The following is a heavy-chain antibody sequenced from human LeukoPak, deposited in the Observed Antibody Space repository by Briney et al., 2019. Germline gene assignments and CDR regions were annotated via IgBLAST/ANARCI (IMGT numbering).Heavy chain of an antibody. V-gene: IGHV3-66*01. CDR1: EFSVGSNY. Sequence: GGSLRLSCAASEFSVGSNYMTWVRQAPGKGLEWVSLIYSGGSTYYADSVKGRFTISRDNSKNTLYLKMSSLRAEDTAVYYCARASSGWYNWFDPWGQGTLVTVSS. J-gene: IGHJ5*02. D-gene: IGHD6-19*01. CDR2: IYSGGST. CDR3: ARASSGWYNWFDP.